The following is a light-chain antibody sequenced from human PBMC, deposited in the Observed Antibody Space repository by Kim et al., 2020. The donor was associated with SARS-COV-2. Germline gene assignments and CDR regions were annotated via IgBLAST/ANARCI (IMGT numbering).Light chain of an antibody. Sequence: QSITISCTGTNSDVGGYTYVSWYQQHPDKAPKLMIYDVSNRPSGISNRFSGSKSGNTASLTISGLQAEDEADYYCSSYTSTTTLVFGGGTQLTVL. CDR2: DVS. J-gene: IGLJ2*01. CDR1: NSDVGGYTY. V-gene: IGLV2-14*03. CDR3: SSYTSTTTLV.